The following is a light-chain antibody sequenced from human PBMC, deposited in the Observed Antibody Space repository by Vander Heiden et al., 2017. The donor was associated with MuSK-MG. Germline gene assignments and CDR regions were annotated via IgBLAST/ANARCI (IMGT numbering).Light chain of an antibody. J-gene: IGLJ2*01. Sequence: SSELTQPPSVSVSPGQTASITCSGDKLGDKYACWYQQKPGQSPVLVIYQDSKRPSGIPERFSGSNSGNTATLTISGTQARDEADYYCQAWDSSTGVFGGGTKLTVL. CDR3: QAWDSSTGV. CDR1: KLGDKY. CDR2: QDS. V-gene: IGLV3-1*01.